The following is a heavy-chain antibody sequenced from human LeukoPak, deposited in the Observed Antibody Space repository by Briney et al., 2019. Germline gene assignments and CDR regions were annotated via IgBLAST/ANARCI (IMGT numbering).Heavy chain of an antibody. CDR1: ELTFSGYW. D-gene: IGHD1-26*01. J-gene: IGHJ4*02. V-gene: IGHV3-7*01. Sequence: GGSLRLSCAASELTFSGYWMNWVRQAPGKGLQWVGNIRQDGGQTHYSDSVKGRFTISRDNAKRSLYLQMNSLRPEDTAVYYCARDGHSSRGFDYWGQGTLVTVSS. CDR2: IRQDGGQT. CDR3: ARDGHSSRGFDY.